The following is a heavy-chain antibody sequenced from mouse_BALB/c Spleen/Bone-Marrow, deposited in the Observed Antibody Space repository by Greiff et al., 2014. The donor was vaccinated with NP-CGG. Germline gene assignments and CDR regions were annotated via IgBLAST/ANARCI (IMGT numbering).Heavy chain of an antibody. CDR2: ISSGSRTI. CDR3: ARNYDFWFGY. J-gene: IGHJ3*01. D-gene: IGHD2-4*01. Sequence: EVHLVESGGGLVQPGGSRKLSCAASGFTFSSFGMHWIRQAPGKGLEWVAYISSGSRTIYYADTVKGRFTISRDNPKNTLFLQMTSLRSEDTAMYYCARNYDFWFGYWGQGTLVTVSA. V-gene: IGHV5-17*02. CDR1: GFTFSSFG.